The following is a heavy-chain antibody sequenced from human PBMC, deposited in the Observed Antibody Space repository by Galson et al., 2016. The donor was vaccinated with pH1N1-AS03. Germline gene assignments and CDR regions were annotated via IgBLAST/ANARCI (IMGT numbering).Heavy chain of an antibody. V-gene: IGHV3-9*01. D-gene: IGHD3-22*01. CDR3: AKAERGGYYFRLTFEI. J-gene: IGHJ3*02. CDR1: GFSFNDHA. Sequence: SLRLSCAASGFSFNDHALHWVRRAPGKGLEWVSGISWDGSNTDCADSVKGRFTISRDNAKNSLYLQMNSLRPEDTALYYCAKAERGGYYFRLTFEIWGQGTMVTVSS. CDR2: ISWDGSNT.